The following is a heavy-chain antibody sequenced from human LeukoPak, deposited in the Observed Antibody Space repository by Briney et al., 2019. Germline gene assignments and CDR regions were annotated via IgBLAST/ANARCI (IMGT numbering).Heavy chain of an antibody. Sequence: ASVKVSCKVSGYTLTELSMHWVRQAPGKGLEWMGGFDLEDGERIYAQKFQGRVTMTEDTSTDTAYMELRSLRSEDTAVYYCATWGSWGAMNAFNIWGQGTMVTVSS. CDR3: ATWGSWGAMNAFNI. J-gene: IGHJ3*02. D-gene: IGHD3-16*01. CDR1: GYTLTELS. V-gene: IGHV1-24*01. CDR2: FDLEDGER.